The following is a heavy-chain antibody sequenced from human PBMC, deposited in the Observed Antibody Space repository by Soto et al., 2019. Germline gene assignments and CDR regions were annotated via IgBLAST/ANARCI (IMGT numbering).Heavy chain of an antibody. CDR3: ARHVSTITIFGVVLYYFDY. V-gene: IGHV4-39*01. J-gene: IGHJ4*02. CDR1: GGSISSSSYY. D-gene: IGHD3-3*01. CDR2: IYYSGST. Sequence: SETPSITCTVSGGSISSSSYYWGWIRQPPGKGLEWIGSIYYSGSTYYNPSLRSRVTISVDTSKNQFSLKLSSVTAADTAVYYCARHVSTITIFGVVLYYFDYWGQGTLVTVSS.